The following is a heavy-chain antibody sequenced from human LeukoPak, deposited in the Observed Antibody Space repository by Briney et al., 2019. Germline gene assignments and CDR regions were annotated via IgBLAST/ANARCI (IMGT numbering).Heavy chain of an antibody. CDR3: AKDNSGYDSG. Sequence: GGSLRLSCAASGFTFRSYGMTWVRQAPGKGLEWVSAISGSGDSTYYADSVKGRFTISRDNSKNTLYLQMNSLRAEDTAVYYCAKDNSGYDSGWGQGTLVTVSS. CDR1: GFTFRSYG. V-gene: IGHV3-23*01. J-gene: IGHJ4*02. CDR2: ISGSGDST. D-gene: IGHD5-12*01.